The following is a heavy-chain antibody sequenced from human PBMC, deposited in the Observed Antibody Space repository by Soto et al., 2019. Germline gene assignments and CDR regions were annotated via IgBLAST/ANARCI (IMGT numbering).Heavy chain of an antibody. CDR3: AINYYDSSGPIGAFDI. Sequence: GESLKISCNGSGYIFTSYWIGWVRQMPGKGLEWMGIIYPGDSDTRYSPSFQGQVTISADKSISTAYLQWSSLKASDTAMYYCAINYYDSSGPIGAFDIWGQGTMVTVSS. CDR1: GYIFTSYW. D-gene: IGHD3-22*01. CDR2: IYPGDSDT. J-gene: IGHJ3*02. V-gene: IGHV5-51*01.